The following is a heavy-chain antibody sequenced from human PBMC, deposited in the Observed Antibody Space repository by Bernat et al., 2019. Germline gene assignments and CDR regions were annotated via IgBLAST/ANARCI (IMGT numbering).Heavy chain of an antibody. CDR2: ISDSGST. CDR1: GFTFRTYA. Sequence: EVQLLESGGGLVQPGGSLRISCAASGFTFRTYAMNWVRQAPGKGLEWVSTISDSGSTYYADSVKGRFTISRDNAKNSLYLQMNSLRAEDTAVYYCARDRGSDYGDYGGAFDIWGQGTMVTVSS. D-gene: IGHD4-17*01. CDR3: ARDRGSDYGDYGGAFDI. V-gene: IGHV3-23*01. J-gene: IGHJ3*02.